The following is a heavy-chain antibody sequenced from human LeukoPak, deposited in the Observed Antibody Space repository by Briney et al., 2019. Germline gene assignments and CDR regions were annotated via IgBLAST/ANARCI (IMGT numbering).Heavy chain of an antibody. V-gene: IGHV4-30-4*01. Sequence: SETLSLTCTVSGASIGSGDSISSGDYYWTWIRQPPGKALEWIGYVYYSGRAYYNPSLKSRLTISLDSSKNQLSLRLTSVTAADTAVYYCASSELGYCSGGSCYAFDYWGQGTLVTVSS. CDR2: VYYSGRA. J-gene: IGHJ4*02. CDR3: ASSELGYCSGGSCYAFDY. CDR1: GASIGSGDSISSGDYY. D-gene: IGHD2-15*01.